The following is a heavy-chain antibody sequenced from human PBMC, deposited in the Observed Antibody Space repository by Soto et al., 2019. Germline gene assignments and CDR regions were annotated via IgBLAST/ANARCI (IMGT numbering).Heavy chain of an antibody. CDR3: AGQPTAGSYYDLGSYYYYYAMDV. D-gene: IGHD3-10*01. V-gene: IGHV4-30-4*01. Sequence: PSETLSLTCTVSGGSISSGDYYWSWIRQPPGKGMEWIGYIYYSGSTYYNPSLKIRVTISVDTSKNQFSLKLISVTAADTAVYYCAGQPTAGSYYDLGSYYYYYAMDVWGQGTTVTVSS. CDR2: IYYSGST. J-gene: IGHJ6*02. CDR1: GGSISSGDYY.